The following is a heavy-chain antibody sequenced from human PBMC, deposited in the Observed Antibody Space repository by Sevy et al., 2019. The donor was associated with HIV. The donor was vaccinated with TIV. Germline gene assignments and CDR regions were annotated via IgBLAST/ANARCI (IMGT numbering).Heavy chain of an antibody. CDR2: VTTYKDST. Sequence: ASVKVSCKASGYTLNDYGISWVRQAPGQGLAWIGWVTTYKDSTNYAQNFQGRVTLTTDTSTNTAYMERRSLRSDDTAVYYCARVDPYYEFGDVWGQGTTVTVSS. D-gene: IGHD3-3*01. V-gene: IGHV1-18*01. J-gene: IGHJ6*02. CDR1: GYTLNDYG. CDR3: ARVDPYYEFGDV.